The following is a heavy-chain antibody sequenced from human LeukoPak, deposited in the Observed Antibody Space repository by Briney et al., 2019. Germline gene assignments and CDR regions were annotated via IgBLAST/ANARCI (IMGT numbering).Heavy chain of an antibody. J-gene: IGHJ4*02. Sequence: GGSLRLSCAASGFTFSSYAMSWVRQAPGKGLEWVSSISSSSSYIYYADSVKGRFTISRDNAKNSLYLQMNSLRAEDTAVYYCARAGDYGGDYWGQGTLVTVSS. CDR3: ARAGDYGGDY. CDR2: ISSSSSYI. V-gene: IGHV3-21*01. D-gene: IGHD4-23*01. CDR1: GFTFSSYA.